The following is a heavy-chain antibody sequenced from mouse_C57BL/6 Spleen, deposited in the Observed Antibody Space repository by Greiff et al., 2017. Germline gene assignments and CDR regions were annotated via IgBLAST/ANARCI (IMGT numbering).Heavy chain of an antibody. V-gene: IGHV1-47*01. J-gene: IGHJ2*01. D-gene: IGHD1-1*01. CDR2: FHPYNDDT. CDR1: GYTFTTYP. CDR3: ARTGYYGSSPYFDY. Sequence: QVQLKESGAELVKPGASVKMSCKASGYTFTTYPIEWMKQNHGKSLEWIGNFHPYNDDTKYNEKFKGKATLTVEKSSSTVYLELSRLTSDDSAVYYCARTGYYGSSPYFDYWGQGTTLTVSS.